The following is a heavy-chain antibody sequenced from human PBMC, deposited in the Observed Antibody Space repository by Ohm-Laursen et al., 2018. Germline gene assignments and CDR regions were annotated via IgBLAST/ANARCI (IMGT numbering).Heavy chain of an antibody. CDR1: GGSIRSYY. J-gene: IGHJ6*02. V-gene: IGHV4-59*01. Sequence: GTLSLTCTVSGGSIRSYYWSWIRQPPGKGLEWIGYIYYSGSTNYNPSLKSRVTISVDTSKNQFSLKLSSVTAADTAVYYCARDKRDYYGSGNYYGMDVWGQGTTVTVSS. CDR2: IYYSGST. D-gene: IGHD3-10*01. CDR3: ARDKRDYYGSGNYYGMDV.